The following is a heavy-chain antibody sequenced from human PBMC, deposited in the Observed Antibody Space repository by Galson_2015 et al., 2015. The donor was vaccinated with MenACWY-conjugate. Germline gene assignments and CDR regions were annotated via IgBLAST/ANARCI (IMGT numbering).Heavy chain of an antibody. V-gene: IGHV3-23*01. CDR1: GFTFSTYV. Sequence: SLRLSCAASGFTFSTYVMNWGRQAPGKGLEWVSSISDGGGYIYYADSVKGRFTISRDNSRNTLFLQMNSLRAVDTAVYFCARSSGMDVWGQGTTVTVSS. J-gene: IGHJ6*02. CDR3: ARSSGMDV. CDR2: ISDGGGYI.